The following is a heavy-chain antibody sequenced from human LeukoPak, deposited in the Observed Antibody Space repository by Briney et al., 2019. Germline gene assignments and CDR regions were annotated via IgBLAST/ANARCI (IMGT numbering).Heavy chain of an antibody. Sequence: SETLSLTCNVSGGSISRSSYYWGWIRPPPGKWLDWIGSIHYTGSTYYNPSLKSRVTISVDTSKNQFSLKLSSVTAADTAVYYCARLSGSYPETDYWGQGTLVTVSS. D-gene: IGHD1-26*01. CDR2: IHYTGST. V-gene: IGHV4-39*01. J-gene: IGHJ4*02. CDR1: GGSISRSSYY. CDR3: ARLSGSYPETDY.